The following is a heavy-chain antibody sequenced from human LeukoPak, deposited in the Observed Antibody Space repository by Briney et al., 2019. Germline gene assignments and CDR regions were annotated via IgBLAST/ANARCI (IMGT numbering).Heavy chain of an antibody. CDR2: IKQDGSEK. CDR3: AARYSSSWYVPYYYMDV. V-gene: IGHV3-7*01. CDR1: GFTFSSYW. D-gene: IGHD6-13*01. J-gene: IGHJ6*03. Sequence: GGSLRLSCAASGFTFSSYWRSWVRQAPGKGLEWVANIKQDGSEKYYVDSVKGRFTISRDNAKNSLYLQMNSLRAEDTAVYYCAARYSSSWYVPYYYMDVWGRGTTVTVSS.